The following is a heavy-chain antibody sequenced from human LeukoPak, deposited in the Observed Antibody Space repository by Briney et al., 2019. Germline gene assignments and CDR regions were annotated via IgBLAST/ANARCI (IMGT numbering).Heavy chain of an antibody. CDR2: MYHSGST. J-gene: IGHJ4*02. Sequence: SETLSLTCAVSGYSISSGYYWGWIRQPSGKGLEWIGSMYHSGSTYYNPSLESRVTMSVDTSKNQFSLKLSSVTAADTAVYYCARDALILDYWGQGTLVIVSS. V-gene: IGHV4-38-2*02. CDR3: ARDALILDY. CDR1: GYSISSGYY. D-gene: IGHD2-8*01.